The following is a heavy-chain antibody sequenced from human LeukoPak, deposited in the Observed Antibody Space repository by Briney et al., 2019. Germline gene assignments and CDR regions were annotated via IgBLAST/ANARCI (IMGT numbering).Heavy chain of an antibody. Sequence: SETLSLTCTVSGGSISSYYWSWIRQPPGKGLEWIGYIYYSGSTNYNPSLKSRVTISVDTSKNQFSLKLSSVTAADTAVYYCARDHLSRTVTTASYGMDVWGQGTTVTVSS. CDR3: ARDHLSRTVTTASYGMDV. CDR1: GGSISSYY. CDR2: IYYSGST. V-gene: IGHV4-59*01. D-gene: IGHD4-17*01. J-gene: IGHJ6*02.